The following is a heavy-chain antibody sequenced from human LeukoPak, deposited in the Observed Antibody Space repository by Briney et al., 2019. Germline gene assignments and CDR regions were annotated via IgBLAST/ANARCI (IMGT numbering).Heavy chain of an antibody. Sequence: PGRSLRLSCGASGFIFSTHGMHWVRQAPGKGLEWVAVISYDGKTEYYADSVRGRFTIPRDNSKNTVYLQVNSLRAEDTAVYYCAKVGRGYPTSWWYFDVWGRGTLVTVSS. CDR3: AKVGRGYPTSWWYFDV. CDR1: GFIFSTHG. D-gene: IGHD1-26*01. CDR2: ISYDGKTE. J-gene: IGHJ2*01. V-gene: IGHV3-30*18.